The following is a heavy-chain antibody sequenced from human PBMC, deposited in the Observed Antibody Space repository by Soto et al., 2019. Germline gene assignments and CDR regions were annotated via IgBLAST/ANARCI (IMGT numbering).Heavy chain of an antibody. J-gene: IGHJ4*02. V-gene: IGHV3-30-3*01. CDR2: ISSDGSRD. Sequence: QVQLVESGGGVVQPGRSLRLSCAAAGFSFRNNTVHWVRQAPGKGLEWVAVISSDGSRDFYADSVKGRFTISRDNSKNTLYLQMSSLRAEDTAVYYCARESARVIDYWGQGTLVTVSS. CDR3: ARESARVIDY. CDR1: GFSFRNNT. D-gene: IGHD2-21*01.